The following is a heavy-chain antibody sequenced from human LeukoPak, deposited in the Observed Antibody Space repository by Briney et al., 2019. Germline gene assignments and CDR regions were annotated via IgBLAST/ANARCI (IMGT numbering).Heavy chain of an antibody. V-gene: IGHV4-59*12. CDR1: GGSISSYY. CDR3: ARGQRLGELSYDY. D-gene: IGHD3-16*02. J-gene: IGHJ4*02. CDR2: IYYSGST. Sequence: SETLSLTCTVSGGSISSYYWSWIRQPPGKGLEWIGYIYYSGSTYYNPSLKSRVTISVDTSKNQFSLKLSSVTAADTAVYYCARGQRLGELSYDYWGQGTLVTVSS.